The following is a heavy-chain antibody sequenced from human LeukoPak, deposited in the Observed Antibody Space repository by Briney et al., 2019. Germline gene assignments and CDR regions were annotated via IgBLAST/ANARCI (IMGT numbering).Heavy chain of an antibody. CDR2: ISYDGSNK. Sequence: GGSLRLSCAASGFTFSSYGMHWVRQAPGKGLEWVAVISYDGSNKYYADSVKGRFTISRDNSKNTLYLQMNSLRAEDTAVYYCAKDYRTYSSGWYPDYWGQGILVTVSS. CDR1: GFTFSSYG. V-gene: IGHV3-30*18. J-gene: IGHJ4*02. D-gene: IGHD6-19*01. CDR3: AKDYRTYSSGWYPDY.